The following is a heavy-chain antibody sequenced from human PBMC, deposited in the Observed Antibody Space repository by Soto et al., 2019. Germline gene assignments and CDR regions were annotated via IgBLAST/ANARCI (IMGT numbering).Heavy chain of an antibody. V-gene: IGHV3-23*01. CDR3: ARRSSGWFFDY. Sequence: EVQLLESGGGLVQPGGSLRLSCAASGFTFSSYAMSWVRQAPGKGLEWVSVMSGSGDSTYYADSVKGRFTIARDNSKRTLYLQMNSLSAEDTAVYYCARRSSGWFFDYWGQGTLVTVSS. CDR1: GFTFSSYA. J-gene: IGHJ4*02. CDR2: MSGSGDST. D-gene: IGHD6-19*01.